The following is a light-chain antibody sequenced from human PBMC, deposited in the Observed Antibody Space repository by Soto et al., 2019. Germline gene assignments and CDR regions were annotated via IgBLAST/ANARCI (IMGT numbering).Light chain of an antibody. Sequence: EIVLTQSPGTLSLSPGERATLSCRASQSVSSRNLAWYQQKPGQTPRLLIYGATSRATGIQDRFSGSGSGTDFTLTISRLEPEDFTVYYCQQYGSSPYWTFGQGTKVQIK. V-gene: IGKV3-20*01. CDR2: GAT. CDR3: QQYGSSPYWT. CDR1: QSVSSRN. J-gene: IGKJ1*01.